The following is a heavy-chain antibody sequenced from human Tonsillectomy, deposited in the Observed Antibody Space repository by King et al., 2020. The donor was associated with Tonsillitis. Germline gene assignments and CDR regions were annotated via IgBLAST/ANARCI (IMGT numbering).Heavy chain of an antibody. Sequence: QLQESGPGLVKPSQTLSLTCTVSGGSISSGDKYWSWIRQPPGKGLEWFGYIYYSGSTSYNPSLKSRVTISVDRSENQFSLKLTSVTAADTAVYYCARWGDYYDSSAYDYWGQGTLVIVSS. CDR1: GGSISSGDKY. CDR3: ARWGDYYDSSAYDY. D-gene: IGHD3-22*01. V-gene: IGHV4-30-4*01. J-gene: IGHJ4*02. CDR2: IYYSGST.